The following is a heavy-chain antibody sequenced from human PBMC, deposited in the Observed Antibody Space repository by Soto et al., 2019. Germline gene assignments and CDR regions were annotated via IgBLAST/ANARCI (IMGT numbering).Heavy chain of an antibody. J-gene: IGHJ3*02. CDR2: ISSSSSYI. V-gene: IGHV3-21*01. CDR3: ARDMRFGKTTLPPRGAFDI. CDR1: GFTFSSYS. D-gene: IGHD1-1*01. Sequence: EVQLVESGGGLVKPGGSLRLSCAASGFTFSSYSMSWVRQAPGKGLEWVSSISSSSSYIYYADSVKGRFTISGDNAKNSLYLQMNSLRAEATAVYCCARDMRFGKTTLPPRGAFDIWGQGRMVTVSS.